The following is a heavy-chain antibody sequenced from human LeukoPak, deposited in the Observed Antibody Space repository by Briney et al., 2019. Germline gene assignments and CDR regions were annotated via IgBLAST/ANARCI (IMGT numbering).Heavy chain of an antibody. V-gene: IGHV3-48*02. Sequence: PGGSLRLSCAASGFTFNTYSMNWVRQAPGKGLEWVSYISSSSSSIYYAGSVKGRFTISRDNAKNSLYLQMNSLRDEDTAVYYRARDSVAAAGDFDYWGQGTLVSVS. J-gene: IGHJ4*02. CDR1: GFTFNTYS. CDR3: ARDSVAAAGDFDY. D-gene: IGHD6-13*01. CDR2: ISSSSSSI.